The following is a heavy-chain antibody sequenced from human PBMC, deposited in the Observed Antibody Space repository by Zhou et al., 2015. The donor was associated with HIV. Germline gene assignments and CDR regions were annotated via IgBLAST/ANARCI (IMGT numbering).Heavy chain of an antibody. J-gene: IGHJ6*02. CDR1: GGSFSNYA. V-gene: IGHV1-69*01. D-gene: IGHD6-6*01. CDR2: IIPIFGTS. Sequence: QVQLVQSGAEVKKPGSSVRVSCKASGGSFSNYAISWVRQAPGQGLEWMGGIIPIFGTSNYAQNFQGRLTITADESTSTASMELSSLKSEDTAVYYCAVGLAARRFSDYGMDVWGQGTTVTVSS. CDR3: AVGLAARRFSDYGMDV.